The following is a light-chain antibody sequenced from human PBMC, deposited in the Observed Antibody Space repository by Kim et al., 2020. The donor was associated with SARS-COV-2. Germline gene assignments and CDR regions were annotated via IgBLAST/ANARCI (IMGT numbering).Light chain of an antibody. CDR1: KLGDKY. Sequence: VSPGQTASMTCSGDKLGDKYACWYQQKPGQSPVLVIYQDSKRPSGIPERFSGSNSGNTATLTISGTQAMDEADYYCQAWDSSTYVFGTGTKVTVL. CDR3: QAWDSSTYV. J-gene: IGLJ1*01. CDR2: QDS. V-gene: IGLV3-1*01.